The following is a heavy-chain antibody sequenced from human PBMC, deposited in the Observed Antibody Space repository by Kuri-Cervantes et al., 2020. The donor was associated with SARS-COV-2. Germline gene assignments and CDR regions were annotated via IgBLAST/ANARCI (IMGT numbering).Heavy chain of an antibody. CDR1: GFTFSNAW. CDR2: IKSKTDGGTT. CDR3: TTVGTGYSYGFDYYGMDV. D-gene: IGHD5-18*01. J-gene: IGHJ6*02. Sequence: GESLKISCAASGFTFSNAWMNWVRQAPGKGLEWVGRIKSKTDGGTTDYAAPVKGRFTISRDDSKNTLYLQINSLKTEDTAVYYCTTVGTGYSYGFDYYGMDVWGQGTTVTVSS. V-gene: IGHV3-15*07.